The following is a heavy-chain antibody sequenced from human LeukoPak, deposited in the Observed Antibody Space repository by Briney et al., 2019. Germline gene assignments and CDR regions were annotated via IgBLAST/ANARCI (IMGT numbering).Heavy chain of an antibody. CDR2: INHSGST. CDR1: GGSFSGYY. J-gene: IGHJ5*02. Sequence: SETLSLTCAVYGGSFSGYYWSWIRQPPGEGLEWIGEINHSGSTNYNPSLKRRVTISVDTSKNQFSLKLSSVTAADTAVYYCARGRDYDFWSGYYRWFDPWGQGTLVTVSS. D-gene: IGHD3-3*01. CDR3: ARGRDYDFWSGYYRWFDP. V-gene: IGHV4-34*01.